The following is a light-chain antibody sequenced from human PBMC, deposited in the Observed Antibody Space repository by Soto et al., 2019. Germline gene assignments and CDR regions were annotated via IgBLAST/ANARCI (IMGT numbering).Light chain of an antibody. J-gene: IGLJ1*01. CDR1: SCDVGGYNY. CDR3: TSYTSSSTLGV. Sequence: QSALTQPASVSGAPGQSVTISCTGTSCDVGGYNYVSWYQQHPGTAPKLMIYDVSNRPSGVPHRFSGSKSGNAASLTISGRPAEEAADYYCTSYTSSSTLGVFGTGTKLTVL. CDR2: DVS. V-gene: IGLV2-14*01.